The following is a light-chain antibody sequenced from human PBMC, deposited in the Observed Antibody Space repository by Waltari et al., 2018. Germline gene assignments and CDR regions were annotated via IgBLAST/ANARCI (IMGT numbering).Light chain of an antibody. V-gene: IGLV1-40*01. CDR3: QSYDSSLSGWEV. CDR2: GNS. CDR1: SSNIGAGYD. Sequence: QSVLTQPPSVSGAPGQRVTIYCTGSSSNIGAGYDVHWYQQLPGTAPKLLIYGNSNRPSGVPDRFSGSKSGTSASLAITGLQAEDEADYYCQSYDSSLSGWEVFGGGTKLTVL. J-gene: IGLJ2*01.